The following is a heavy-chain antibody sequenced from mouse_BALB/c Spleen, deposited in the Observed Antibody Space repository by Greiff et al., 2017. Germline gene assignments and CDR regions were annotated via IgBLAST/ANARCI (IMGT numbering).Heavy chain of an antibody. J-gene: IGHJ3*01. V-gene: IGHV5-9-4*01. D-gene: IGHD2-12*01. Sequence: EVMLVESGGGLVKPGGSLKLSCAASGFTFSSYAMSWVRQSPEKRLEWVAEISSGGSYTYYPDTVTGRFTISRDNAKNTLYLEMSSLRSEDTAMYYCAPYDAWFAYWGQGTLVTVSA. CDR3: APYDAWFAY. CDR1: GFTFSSYA. CDR2: ISSGGSYT.